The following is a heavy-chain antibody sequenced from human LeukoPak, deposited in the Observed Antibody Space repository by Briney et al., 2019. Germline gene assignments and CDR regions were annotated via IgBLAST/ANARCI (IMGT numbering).Heavy chain of an antibody. J-gene: IGHJ3*02. CDR2: IYYTGST. D-gene: IGHD1-26*01. CDR1: GGSISYYY. CDR3: ARDVGSPPYAFDI. Sequence: SETLSLTCTVSGGSISYYYWNWIRQPPGKGLEWIGYIYYTGSTNYNPSLKSRVTISVDTSKNQFSLKLSSVTAADTAVYYCARDVGSPPYAFDIWGQGTMVTVSS. V-gene: IGHV4-59*12.